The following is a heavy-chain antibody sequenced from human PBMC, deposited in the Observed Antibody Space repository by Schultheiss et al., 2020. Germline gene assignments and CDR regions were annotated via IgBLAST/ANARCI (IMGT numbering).Heavy chain of an antibody. Sequence: ESLKISCAVYGGSFSGYYWSWIRQPPGKGLEWIGEINHSGSTNYNPSLKSRVTISVDTSKNQFSLKLSSVTAADTAVYYCARDESSGWYYYWGQGTLVTVSS. CDR3: ARDESSGWYYY. D-gene: IGHD6-19*01. J-gene: IGHJ4*02. CDR2: INHSGST. CDR1: GGSFSGYY. V-gene: IGHV4-34*01.